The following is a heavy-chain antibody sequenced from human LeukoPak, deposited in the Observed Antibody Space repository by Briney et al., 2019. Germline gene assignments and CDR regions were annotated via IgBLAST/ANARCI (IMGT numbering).Heavy chain of an antibody. Sequence: GGSLRLSCAASGISFSDYYMSWIRQAPGKGLEWISYIGGSGNTIYHADSVKGRFTISRDNAKNTLYLQMNSLRAEDTAVYYCARGTGGSCDYWGQGTLVTVSS. J-gene: IGHJ4*02. CDR2: IGGSGNTI. D-gene: IGHD1-26*01. CDR1: GISFSDYY. V-gene: IGHV3-11*04. CDR3: ARGTGGSCDY.